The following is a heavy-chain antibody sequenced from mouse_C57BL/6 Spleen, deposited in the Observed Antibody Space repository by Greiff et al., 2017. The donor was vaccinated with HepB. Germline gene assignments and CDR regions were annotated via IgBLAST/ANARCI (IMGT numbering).Heavy chain of an antibody. CDR3: TRSGSSYTSYAMDY. CDR2: IYPGNSDT. D-gene: IGHD1-1*01. J-gene: IGHJ4*01. V-gene: IGHV1-5*01. Sequence: EVQLQQSGTVLARPGASVKMSCKTSGYTFTSYWMHWVKQRPGQGLEWIGAIYPGNSDTSYNQKFKGKAKLTAVTSAGTAYMELSSLTNEDSAVYYCTRSGSSYTSYAMDYWGQGTSVTVSS. CDR1: GYTFTSYW.